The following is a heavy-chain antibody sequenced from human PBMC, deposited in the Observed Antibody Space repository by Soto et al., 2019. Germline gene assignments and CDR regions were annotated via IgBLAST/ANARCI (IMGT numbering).Heavy chain of an antibody. J-gene: IGHJ4*02. CDR2: IIPIFGTA. D-gene: IGHD6-19*01. CDR3: ARGVAVAGRHYFDY. V-gene: IGHV1-69*13. Sequence: SVKVSCKASGGTFSSYAISWVRQAPGQGLEWMGGIIPIFGTANYAQKFQGRVTITADESTSTAYMELSSLRSEDTAVYYCARGVAVAGRHYFDYWGQGTLVTVSS. CDR1: GGTFSSYA.